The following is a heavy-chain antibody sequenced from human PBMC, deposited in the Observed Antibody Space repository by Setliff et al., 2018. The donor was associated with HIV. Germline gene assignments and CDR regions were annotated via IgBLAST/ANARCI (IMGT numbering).Heavy chain of an antibody. CDR1: GGSISSGAHY. V-gene: IGHV4-31*02. Sequence: SETLSLTCTVSGGSISSGAHYWSWIRQHPGKGLEWIGYIYYSGTTYYNPYLESRSVMSVDTSKNQFSLNLTPVSAVETAVYYCARGGSYWGQGTLVTVSS. J-gene: IGHJ4*02. D-gene: IGHD3-16*01. CDR3: ARGGSY. CDR2: IYYSGTT.